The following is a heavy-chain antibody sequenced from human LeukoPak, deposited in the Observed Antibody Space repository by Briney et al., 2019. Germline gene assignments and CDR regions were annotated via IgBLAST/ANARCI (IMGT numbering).Heavy chain of an antibody. J-gene: IGHJ3*02. Sequence: GASVKDSCKASGYTFTSYDINWVRQATGQGLEWMGWMNPNSGDTGYAQNFQGRVTITRDTSIRTAYMELSSLRSEDTAVYYCTRDMRGAAAADDAFDIWGQGTMVTVSS. D-gene: IGHD6-13*01. CDR2: MNPNSGDT. CDR1: GYTFTSYD. CDR3: TRDMRGAAAADDAFDI. V-gene: IGHV1-8*03.